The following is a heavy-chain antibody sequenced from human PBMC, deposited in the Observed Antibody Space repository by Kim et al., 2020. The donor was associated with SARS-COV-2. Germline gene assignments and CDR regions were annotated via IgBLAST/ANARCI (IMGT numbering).Heavy chain of an antibody. CDR1: GYTFTSYC. Sequence: ASVKVSCKASGYTFTSYCLHWVRQAPGQSLEWMGWIDVATTNTTYSENFQGSVTISRDTSATTAYIELSSLRSEDTAVYYCARDGRSVDYYFDYWGQGTLVTVSS. CDR3: ARDGRSVDYYFDY. V-gene: IGHV1-3*01. J-gene: IGHJ4*02. CDR2: IDVATTNT.